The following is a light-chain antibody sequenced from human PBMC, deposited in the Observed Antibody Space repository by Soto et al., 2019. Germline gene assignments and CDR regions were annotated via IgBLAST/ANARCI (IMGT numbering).Light chain of an antibody. J-gene: IGKJ1*01. CDR2: DAS. Sequence: EIVLTPSPGTLSLSPGESSTLSCGASQSVSSRFLAWYQQKPGRAPRVLIYDASTRATGIPDRFSGSGSGTDFTLTISRLEPEDFAVYYCQQYGSSGTFGQGTKVDIK. CDR1: QSVSSRF. CDR3: QQYGSSGT. V-gene: IGKV3D-20*01.